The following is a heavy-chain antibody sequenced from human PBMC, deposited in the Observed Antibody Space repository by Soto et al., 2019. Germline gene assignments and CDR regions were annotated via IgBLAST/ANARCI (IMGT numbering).Heavy chain of an antibody. CDR1: GGSISSYY. J-gene: IGHJ4*02. D-gene: IGHD1-26*01. CDR3: ARLGGSYAVPHFDY. V-gene: IGHV4-59*08. CDR2: IYYSGTTT. Sequence: SETLSLTCTVSGGSISSYYWIWIRQPPGKGLEWMGYIYYSGTTTNYNPSLKSRVTLSVDTSKNQFSLKLSSVTAADTAVYYCARLGGSYAVPHFDYWGQGTLVTRLL.